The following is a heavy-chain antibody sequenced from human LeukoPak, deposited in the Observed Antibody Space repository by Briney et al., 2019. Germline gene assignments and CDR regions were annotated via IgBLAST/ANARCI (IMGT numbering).Heavy chain of an antibody. CDR1: GGSISSSSYY. Sequence: SETLSLTCTVSGGSISSSSYYWGWIRQPPGKGLEWIGSIYYSGSTYYSPSLKSRVTISVDTSKNQFSLKLRSVTAADTAVYYCARSSNGYSSWGGWGQGTLVTVSS. V-gene: IGHV4-39*07. CDR2: IYYSGST. CDR3: ARSSNGYSSWGG. D-gene: IGHD6-13*01. J-gene: IGHJ4*02.